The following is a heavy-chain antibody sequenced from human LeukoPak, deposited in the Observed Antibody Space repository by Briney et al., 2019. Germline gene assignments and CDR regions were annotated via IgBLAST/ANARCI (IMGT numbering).Heavy chain of an antibody. CDR1: GYTFTSYY. V-gene: IGHV1-69*06. CDR3: ARDRDYGGNSEFGY. D-gene: IGHD4-23*01. Sequence: ASVKVSCKASGYTFTSYYMHWVRQTPGQGLEWMGGIIPIFGTAKYAQKFQGRVTITADKSTSTAYMELSSLRSEDTAVYYCARDRDYGGNSEFGYWGQGTLVTVSS. CDR2: IIPIFGTA. J-gene: IGHJ4*02.